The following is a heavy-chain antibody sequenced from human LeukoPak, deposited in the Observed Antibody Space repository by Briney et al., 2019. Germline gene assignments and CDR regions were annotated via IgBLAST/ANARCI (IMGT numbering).Heavy chain of an antibody. CDR3: ARIYYDFGMDDNWFDP. D-gene: IGHD3-3*01. J-gene: IGHJ5*02. Sequence: ASVKVSCKASGYTFTSYDINWVRQATGQGLEWMGWMNPNSGNTGYAQKFQGRVTMTRNTSTSTAYMELSSLRSEDTAVYYCARIYYDFGMDDNWFDPWGQGTLVTVSS. CDR2: MNPNSGNT. CDR1: GYTFTSYD. V-gene: IGHV1-8*01.